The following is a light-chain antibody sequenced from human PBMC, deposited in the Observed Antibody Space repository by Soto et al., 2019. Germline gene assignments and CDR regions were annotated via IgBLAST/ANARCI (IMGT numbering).Light chain of an antibody. CDR3: QQYGISPQS. V-gene: IGKV3-20*01. Sequence: EIVLTQSPGTLSLSPGERVTLSCRASQSISGSYLAWYQQKRGQAPRLLVYGATTRATGIPDRFSGSGSGSDFTHIFSRLEPEDFAVYFCQQYGISPQSFGPGTKVDIK. CDR1: QSISGSY. J-gene: IGKJ3*01. CDR2: GAT.